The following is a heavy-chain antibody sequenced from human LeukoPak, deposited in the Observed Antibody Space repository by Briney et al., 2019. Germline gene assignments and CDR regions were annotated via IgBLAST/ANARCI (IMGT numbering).Heavy chain of an antibody. J-gene: IGHJ3*02. CDR2: IYPGDSDT. CDR3: ARHGRGYSSSWYAFDI. V-gene: IGHV5-51*01. D-gene: IGHD6-13*01. CDR1: GYNFTSYW. Sequence: GESLQISCKGSGYNFTSYWIGWVRQMPGKGLEWMGIIYPGDSDTRYSPSFQGQVTISADKSISTAYLQWSSLKASDTAMYYCARHGRGYSSSWYAFDIWGQGTMVTVSS.